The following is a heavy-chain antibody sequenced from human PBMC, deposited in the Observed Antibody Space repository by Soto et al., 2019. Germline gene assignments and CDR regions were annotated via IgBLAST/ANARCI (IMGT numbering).Heavy chain of an antibody. V-gene: IGHV3-21*01. Sequence: GGSLRLSCAASGFTFSSYSMNWVRQAPGKGLEWVSSISSSSSYIYYADSVKGRFTISRDNAKNSLYLQMNSLRAEDTAVYYCARDFGAYGYCSGGSCRNFDYWGQGTLVTVSS. CDR1: GFTFSSYS. J-gene: IGHJ4*02. CDR2: ISSSSSYI. D-gene: IGHD2-15*01. CDR3: ARDFGAYGYCSGGSCRNFDY.